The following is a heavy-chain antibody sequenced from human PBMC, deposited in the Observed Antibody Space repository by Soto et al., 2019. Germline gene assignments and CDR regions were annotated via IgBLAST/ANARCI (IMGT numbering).Heavy chain of an antibody. CDR2: ISSSSSYI. D-gene: IGHD3-22*01. CDR3: ARDIDYYDSSGYYRDY. J-gene: IGHJ4*02. V-gene: IGHV3-21*01. CDR1: GFTFSSYS. Sequence: EVQLVESGGGLVKPGGSLRLSCAASGFTFSSYSMNWVRQAPGKGLEWVSSISSSSSYIYYADSVKGQFTISTDNAKNSLYLQMNSLRAEDTAVYYCARDIDYYDSSGYYRDYWGQGTLVTVSS.